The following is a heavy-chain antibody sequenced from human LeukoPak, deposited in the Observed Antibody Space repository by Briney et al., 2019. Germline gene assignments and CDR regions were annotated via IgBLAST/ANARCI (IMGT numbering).Heavy chain of an antibody. V-gene: IGHV3-9*01. CDR1: GFTFDDYA. J-gene: IGHJ4*02. Sequence: GGSLRLSCAASGFTFDDYAMHWVRQAPGKGLEWVSGISWNSGSIGYADSVKGRFTISRDNSKNSLPLQVSSLRAEDTAVYYCAKTNGYYSDWGQGTLVTVSS. CDR2: ISWNSGSI. D-gene: IGHD3-22*01. CDR3: AKTNGYYSD.